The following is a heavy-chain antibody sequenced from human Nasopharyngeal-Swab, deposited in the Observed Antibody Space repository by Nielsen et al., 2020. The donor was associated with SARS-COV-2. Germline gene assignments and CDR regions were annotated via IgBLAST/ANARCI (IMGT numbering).Heavy chain of an antibody. CDR3: ARDLIYYYGSGSYGAPHYYYYGMDV. Sequence: PGKGLEWIGYIYYSGSTYYNPSLKSRVTISVDTSKNQFSLKLSSVTAADTAVYYCARDLIYYYGSGSYGAPHYYYYGMDVWGQGTTGTVSS. J-gene: IGHJ6*02. D-gene: IGHD3-10*01. V-gene: IGHV4-31*02. CDR2: IYYSGST.